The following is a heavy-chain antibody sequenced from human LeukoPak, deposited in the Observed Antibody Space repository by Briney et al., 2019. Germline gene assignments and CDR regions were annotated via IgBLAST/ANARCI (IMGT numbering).Heavy chain of an antibody. CDR3: GGHSRDYDYVWGSYWAFDI. Sequence: ASVKVSRKASGYTFTSYGISWVRQAPGQGLEWMGWISAYNGNTNYAQKLQGRVTMTTDTSTSTAYMQLRSLRSDDTAVYYCGGHSRDYDYVWGSYWAFDIWGQGTVVTVSS. D-gene: IGHD3-16*01. CDR1: GYTFTSYG. V-gene: IGHV1-18*01. J-gene: IGHJ3*02. CDR2: ISAYNGNT.